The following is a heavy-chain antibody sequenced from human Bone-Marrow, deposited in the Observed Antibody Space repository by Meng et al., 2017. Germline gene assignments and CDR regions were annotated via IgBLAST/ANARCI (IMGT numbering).Heavy chain of an antibody. D-gene: IGHD3-10*01. CDR1: GFTFSSYS. Sequence: GESLKISCAASGFTFSSYSMNWVRQAPGKGLEWVSSISSSSSYIYYADSVKGRFTISRDNAKNSLYLQMNSLRAEDTAVYYCARVYYYYGSGSYYNWYAFDIWGQGTMATFSS. J-gene: IGHJ3*02. CDR2: ISSSSSYI. V-gene: IGHV3-21*01. CDR3: ARVYYYYGSGSYYNWYAFDI.